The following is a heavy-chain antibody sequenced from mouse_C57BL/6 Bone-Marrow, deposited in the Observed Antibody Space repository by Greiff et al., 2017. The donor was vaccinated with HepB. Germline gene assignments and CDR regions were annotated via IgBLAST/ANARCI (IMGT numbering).Heavy chain of an antibody. J-gene: IGHJ4*01. CDR3: AREVRLLCLDYYAMDY. Sequence: VQLQQSGPELVKPGASVKISCKASGYAFSSSWMNWVKQRPGKGLEWIGRIYPGDGDTNYNGKFKGKATLTADKSSSTAYMQLSSLTSEDSAVYFCAREVRLLCLDYYAMDYWGQGTSVTVSS. D-gene: IGHD2-1*01. CDR1: GYAFSSSW. CDR2: IYPGDGDT. V-gene: IGHV1-82*01.